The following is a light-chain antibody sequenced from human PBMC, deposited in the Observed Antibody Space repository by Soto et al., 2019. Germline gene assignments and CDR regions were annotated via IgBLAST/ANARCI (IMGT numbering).Light chain of an antibody. J-gene: IGKJ1*01. CDR3: QQCGSSPS. CDR1: QSVSSSY. V-gene: IGKV3-20*01. CDR2: DTS. Sequence: EIVLTQSPGTLSLSPGERATLSCRASQSVSSSYLAWYQQKPGQAPSLLIYDTSSRATGIPDRFSGSGSGTDFTLATRRLEPEDFAVYYCQQCGSSPSFGQGTKVELK.